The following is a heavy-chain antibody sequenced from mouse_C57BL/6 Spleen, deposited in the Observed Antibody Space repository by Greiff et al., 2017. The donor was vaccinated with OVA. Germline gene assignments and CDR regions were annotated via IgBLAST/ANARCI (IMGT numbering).Heavy chain of an antibody. CDR3: ARPYYDYPGYFDY. V-gene: IGHV1-18*01. J-gene: IGHJ2*01. CDR1: GYTFTDYN. CDR2: INPNNGGT. Sequence: VQLKESGPELVKPGASVKIPCKASGYTFTDYNMDWVKQSHGKSLEWIGDINPNNGGTIYNQKFKGKATWTVDKSSSTAYMELRSLTAEDTAVYYCARPYYDYPGYFDYWGQGTTLTVSS. D-gene: IGHD2-4*01.